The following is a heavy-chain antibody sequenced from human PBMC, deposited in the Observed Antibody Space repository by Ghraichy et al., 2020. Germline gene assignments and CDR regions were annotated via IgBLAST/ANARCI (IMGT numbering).Heavy chain of an antibody. CDR1: GFTFDDYA. V-gene: IGHV3-9*01. Sequence: GGSLRLSCAASGFTFDDYAMHWVRQVPGKGLEWVSGISWSNTYIGYADSVKGRFTISRDNAKNSLYLQMNSLRAEDTALYYCAKDLYDDLGEESYYGMDVWGQGTTVTVSS. CDR3: AKDLYDDLGEESYYGMDV. D-gene: IGHD3-16*01. J-gene: IGHJ6*02. CDR2: ISWSNTYI.